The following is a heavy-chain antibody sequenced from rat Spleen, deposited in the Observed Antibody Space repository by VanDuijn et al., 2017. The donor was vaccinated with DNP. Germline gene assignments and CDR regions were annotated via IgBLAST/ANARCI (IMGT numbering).Heavy chain of an antibody. CDR3: ARPDY. Sequence: EVQLVESGGGLVQPGRSLKLSCAASEFTFSDYNMAWIRQAPKKGLEWVATIIYDGSNTYYRDSVKGRFTISRDNAILTLYLRMDSLRSVDTATYYCARPDYWGQGVMVTVSS. J-gene: IGHJ2*01. CDR1: EFTFSDYN. V-gene: IGHV5S10*01. CDR2: IIYDGSNT.